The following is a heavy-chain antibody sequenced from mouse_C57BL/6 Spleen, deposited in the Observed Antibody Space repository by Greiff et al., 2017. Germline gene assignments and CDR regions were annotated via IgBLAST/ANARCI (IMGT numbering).Heavy chain of an antibody. D-gene: IGHD2-1*01. V-gene: IGHV3-6*01. J-gene: IGHJ4*01. CDR2: ISYDGSN. Sequence: ESGPGLVKPSQSLSLTCSVTGYSITSGYYWNWIRQFPGNKLEWMGYISYDGSNNYNPSLKNRISITRDTSKNQFFLKLNSVTTEDTATYYCATQLHYYAMDYWGQGTSVTVSS. CDR3: ATQLHYYAMDY. CDR1: GYSITSGYY.